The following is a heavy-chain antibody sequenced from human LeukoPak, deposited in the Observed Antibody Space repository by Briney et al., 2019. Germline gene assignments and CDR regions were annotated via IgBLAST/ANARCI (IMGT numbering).Heavy chain of an antibody. CDR3: AKVDTAMVALDY. CDR2: ISGSGGST. D-gene: IGHD5-18*01. V-gene: IGHV3-23*01. CDR1: GFTFSSYW. Sequence: PGGSLRLSCAASGFTFSSYWMHWVRQAPGKGLEWVSAISGSGGSTYYADSVKGRFTISRDNSKNTLYLQMNSLRAEDTAVYYCAKVDTAMVALDYWGQGTLVTVSS. J-gene: IGHJ4*02.